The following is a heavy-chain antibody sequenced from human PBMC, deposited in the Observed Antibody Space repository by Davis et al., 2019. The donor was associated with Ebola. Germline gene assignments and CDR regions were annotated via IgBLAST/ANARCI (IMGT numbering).Heavy chain of an antibody. V-gene: IGHV1-24*01. D-gene: IGHD1-26*01. CDR1: GYSLTEHF. CDR3: ATAAGERLDYFDS. J-gene: IGHJ4*02. CDR2: SGPGEGER. Sequence: ASVKVSCKVSGYSLTEHFIHWVRQAPGEGLEWMGGSGPGEGERIYAQKFQGRVTMTEDTSTDTAYMELSSLRSEDTAVYYCATAAGERLDYFDSWGQGSLVTVSS.